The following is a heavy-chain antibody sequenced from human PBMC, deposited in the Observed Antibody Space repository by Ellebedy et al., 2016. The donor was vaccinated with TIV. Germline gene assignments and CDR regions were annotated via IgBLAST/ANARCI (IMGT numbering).Heavy chain of an antibody. Sequence: AASVKVSCKASGYTFTSYGISWVRQAPGQGLEWMGWIGACNGNTNYAQKLQGRVTMTTDTSTSTAYMELRSLRSDDTAVYFCARDHMFGGNLVKYWSFALWGRGTLVTVSS. D-gene: IGHD3-10*02. CDR1: GYTFTSYG. CDR2: IGACNGNT. J-gene: IGHJ2*01. CDR3: ARDHMFGGNLVKYWSFAL. V-gene: IGHV1-18*01.